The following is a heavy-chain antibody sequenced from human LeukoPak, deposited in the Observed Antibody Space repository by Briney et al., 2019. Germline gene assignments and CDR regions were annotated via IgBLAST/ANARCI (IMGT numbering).Heavy chain of an antibody. CDR1: GFTVSSNY. V-gene: IGHV3-66*01. CDR2: IYSGGST. CDR3: MRAGQWTYGFQDY. D-gene: IGHD3-10*01. J-gene: IGHJ4*02. Sequence: GGSLRLSCAASGFTVSSNYMSWVRQAPGKGLEWVSVIYSGGSTYYADSVKGRFTISKDNSKSMLYLQMNGLRAEDTAVYYCMRAGQWTYGFQDYWGQGTLVTVSS.